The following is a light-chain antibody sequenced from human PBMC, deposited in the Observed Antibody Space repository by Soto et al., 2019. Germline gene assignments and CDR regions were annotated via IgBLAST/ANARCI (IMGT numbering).Light chain of an antibody. V-gene: IGKV3-20*01. Sequence: EIVLTQSPGTLSLSPGERATLSCRASQSVSSGCLAWYQQKPGQAPRLLIDGASSRATGIPDRFSGSGSGTDFTLTISRLEPEDFAVYYCQQYGSSPPMYTFGQGTKLEIK. CDR3: QQYGSSPPMYT. J-gene: IGKJ2*01. CDR1: QSVSSGC. CDR2: GAS.